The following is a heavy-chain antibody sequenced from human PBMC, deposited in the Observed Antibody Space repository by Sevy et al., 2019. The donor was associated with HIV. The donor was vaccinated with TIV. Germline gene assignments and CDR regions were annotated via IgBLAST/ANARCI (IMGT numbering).Heavy chain of an antibody. V-gene: IGHV4-30-4*01. D-gene: IGHD3-22*01. Sequence: SETLSLTCTVSGGSISSGDYYWSWIRQPPGKGLEWFGYIFYSGSTYFNPSLKSRVTISLDTSKCQFSLRLSSGTAADTAVFYCARQRASSGYFYFDSWGQGTLVTVSS. CDR3: ARQRASSGYFYFDS. J-gene: IGHJ4*02. CDR2: IFYSGST. CDR1: GGSISSGDYY.